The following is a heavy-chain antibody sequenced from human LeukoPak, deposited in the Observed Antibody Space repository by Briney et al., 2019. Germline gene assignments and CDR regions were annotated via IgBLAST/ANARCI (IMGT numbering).Heavy chain of an antibody. CDR2: IYYSGST. CDR3: ARLYCSRTSCYIGT. CDR1: GGSVSSGSHY. V-gene: IGHV4-61*01. D-gene: IGHD2-2*02. Sequence: SETLSLTCTVSGGSVSSGSHYWSWIRQPPGKGLEWIGYIYYSGSTNYNPSLKSRVTMSLDTSKNQFSLKVNSVTAADTAVYYCARLYCSRTSCYIGTWGQGTMVTVSS. J-gene: IGHJ3*01.